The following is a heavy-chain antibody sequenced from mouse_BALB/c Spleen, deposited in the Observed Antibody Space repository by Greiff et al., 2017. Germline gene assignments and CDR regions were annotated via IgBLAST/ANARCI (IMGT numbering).Heavy chain of an antibody. J-gene: IGHJ3*01. D-gene: IGHD1-1*01. CDR2: INPSNGGT. CDR3: TIYGSSLWFAY. Sequence: VQLQQSGAELVKPGASVKLSCKASGYTFTSYYMYWVKQRPGQGLEWIGEINPSNGGTNFNEKFKSKATLTVDKSSSTAYMQLSSLTSEDSAVYYCTIYGSSLWFAYWGQGTLVTVSA. V-gene: IGHV1S16*01. CDR1: GYTFTSYY.